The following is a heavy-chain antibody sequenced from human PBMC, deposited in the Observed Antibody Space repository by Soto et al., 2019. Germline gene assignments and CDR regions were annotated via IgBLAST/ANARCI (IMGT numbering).Heavy chain of an antibody. D-gene: IGHD4-17*01. CDR1: GYTFTGYY. CDR3: ARDGGVYGDYDY. CDR2: INPKTGDT. V-gene: IGHV1-2*04. J-gene: IGHJ4*02. Sequence: ASVKVSCKASGYTFTGYYVHWVRQAPGQGLEWMGWINPKTGDTHYGQNFQGWVTMTRDTSISTLYMELRRLTSDDTAVYYCARDGGVYGDYDYWGQGTLVTVSS.